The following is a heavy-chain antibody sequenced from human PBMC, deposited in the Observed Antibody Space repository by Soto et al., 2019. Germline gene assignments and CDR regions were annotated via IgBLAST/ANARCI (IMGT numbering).Heavy chain of an antibody. J-gene: IGHJ5*01. D-gene: IGHD3-10*01. CDR1: GGYISALGDP. CDR3: ARAQSYIGSGRYNNLMFGS. CDR2: IYHSGTC. Sequence: TLCHTCGVSGGYISALGDPWGWKIHPEGGGFEWIGYIYHSGTCLYNPSLKTRLTISLDRSSNRFSLSLNSVTAADTAVYYFARAQSYIGSGRYNNLMFGSWGQGTQVTRSS. V-gene: IGHV4-30-2*01.